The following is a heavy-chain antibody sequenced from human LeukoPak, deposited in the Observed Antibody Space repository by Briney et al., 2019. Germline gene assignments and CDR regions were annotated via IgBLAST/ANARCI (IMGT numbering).Heavy chain of an antibody. CDR3: ARTRRDGYSPFDY. V-gene: IGHV1-69*13. CDR2: IIPIFGIA. CDR1: VGIFSSYA. D-gene: IGHD5-24*01. J-gene: IGHJ4*02. Sequence: ASVKVSCKASVGIFSSYAISWVRQARGQGLEWMGRIIPIFGIAKYAQKFRGRVTINADESTSTAYMELSSLRSEDTSVYYCARTRRDGYSPFDYWGQGTLVSVSS.